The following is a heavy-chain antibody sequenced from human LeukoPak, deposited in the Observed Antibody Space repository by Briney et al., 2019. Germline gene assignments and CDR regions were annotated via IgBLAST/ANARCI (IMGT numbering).Heavy chain of an antibody. CDR2: ITGSSGTI. V-gene: IGHV3-48*04. Sequence: PGGPLRLSCAASGFTFSSYSMNWVRQAPGRGLEWLSYITGSSGTIYYADSVKGRFTISRDNTKNSLYLQMNSLRAEDMAVYYCARDRLSGLDYWGQGTLVTVSS. CDR3: ARDRLSGLDY. D-gene: IGHD5/OR15-5a*01. J-gene: IGHJ4*02. CDR1: GFTFSSYS.